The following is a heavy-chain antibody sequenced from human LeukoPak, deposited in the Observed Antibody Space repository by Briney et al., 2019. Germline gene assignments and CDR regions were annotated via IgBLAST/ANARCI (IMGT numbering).Heavy chain of an antibody. CDR3: ARGDSGYDYYFDY. V-gene: IGHV4-34*01. D-gene: IGHD5-12*01. Sequence: SETLSLTCAVYGGSFSGYYWSWIRQPPGKGLEWTGEINHSGSTNYNPSLKSRVTISVDTSKNQFSLKLSSVTAADTAVYYCARGDSGYDYYFDYWGQGTLVTVSS. CDR1: GGSFSGYY. J-gene: IGHJ4*02. CDR2: INHSGST.